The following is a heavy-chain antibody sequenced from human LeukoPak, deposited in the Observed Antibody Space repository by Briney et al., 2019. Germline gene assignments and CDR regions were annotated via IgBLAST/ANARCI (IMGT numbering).Heavy chain of an antibody. D-gene: IGHD6-19*01. CDR1: GFTFSIYP. CDR3: ASLHHLPRGGVPVTIS. J-gene: IGHJ5*02. V-gene: IGHV3-48*02. Sequence: PGGSLRLSCSASGFTFSIYPMYWVRQAPGKGLEWVSFISKSGSNIYYADSVRGRFTISRDNDGNSLYLQMNSLRDEDTALYYCASLHHLPRGGVPVTISWGQGTLVTVSS. CDR2: ISKSGSNI.